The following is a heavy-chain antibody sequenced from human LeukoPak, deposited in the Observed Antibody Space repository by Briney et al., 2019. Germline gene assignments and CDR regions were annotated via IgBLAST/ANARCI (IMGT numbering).Heavy chain of an antibody. V-gene: IGHV1-2*02. J-gene: IGHJ6*02. CDR3: ARVDTAMDYYYYGMDV. CDR1: GYTFTGYC. CDR2: IDPNSGGT. Sequence: ASVKVSCKASGYTFTGYCMHWVRQAPGQGLEWMGWIDPNSGGTRYAQKLQGRVTMTRDTSISAAYMELSRLTSDDTAVYYCARVDTAMDYYYYGMDVWGQGTTVTVSS. D-gene: IGHD5-18*01.